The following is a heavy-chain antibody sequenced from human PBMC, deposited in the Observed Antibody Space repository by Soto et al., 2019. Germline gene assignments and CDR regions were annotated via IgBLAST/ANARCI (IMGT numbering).Heavy chain of an antibody. CDR1: GGSFSGYY. D-gene: IGHD1-26*01. CDR2: INHSGST. Sequence: PSETLSLTCAVYGGSFSGYYWSWISQPPGKGLEWIGEINHSGSTNYNPSLKSRVTISVDTSKNQFSLKLSSVTAADTAVYYCARGRDPREDTRFDYWGQGTLVTVSS. CDR3: ARGRDPREDTRFDY. J-gene: IGHJ4*02. V-gene: IGHV4-34*01.